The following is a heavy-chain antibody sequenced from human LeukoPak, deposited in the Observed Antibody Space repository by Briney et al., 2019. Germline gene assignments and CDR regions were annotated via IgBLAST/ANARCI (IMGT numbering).Heavy chain of an antibody. CDR2: IDSTGST. CDR1: GGSISTYY. V-gene: IGHV4-59*01. Sequence: PSETLSLTCTVSGGSISTYYWSWIRQPPGKGLKCIGYIDSTGSTNYKPSLKSRVTISVDTSKNQFSLRMRSVTAADTAVYYCARVAYYDSSGYYVDYWGQGTLVTVSS. CDR3: ARVAYYDSSGYYVDY. J-gene: IGHJ4*02. D-gene: IGHD3-22*01.